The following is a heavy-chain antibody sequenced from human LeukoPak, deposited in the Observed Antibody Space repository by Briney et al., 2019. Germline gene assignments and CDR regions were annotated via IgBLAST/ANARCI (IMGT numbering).Heavy chain of an antibody. V-gene: IGHV4-30-2*01. J-gene: IGHJ3*02. CDR2: IYHSGST. Sequence: SETLSLTCTVSGASISSGGYYWSWIRQPPGKGLEWIGYIYHSGSTYYNPSLKSRVTISVDRSKNQFSLKLSSVTAADTAVYYCARDGKTTLIWGQGTMVTVSS. CDR3: ARDGKTTLI. CDR1: GASISSGGYY. D-gene: IGHD4-11*01.